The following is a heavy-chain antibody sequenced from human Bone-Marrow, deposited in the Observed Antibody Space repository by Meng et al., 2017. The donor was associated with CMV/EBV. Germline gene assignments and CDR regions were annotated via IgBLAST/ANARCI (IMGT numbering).Heavy chain of an antibody. CDR1: GFTFSSYE. D-gene: IGHD6-19*01. Sequence: GGSLRLSCAASGFTFSSYEMNWVRQAPGKGLEWVSYISSSGSTIYYADSVKGRFTISRDNAKNSLYLQMNSLRAEDTAVYYCARDYGWYVSDWYFDLWGRGTLVTVSS. CDR2: ISSSGSTI. V-gene: IGHV3-48*03. CDR3: ARDYGWYVSDWYFDL. J-gene: IGHJ2*01.